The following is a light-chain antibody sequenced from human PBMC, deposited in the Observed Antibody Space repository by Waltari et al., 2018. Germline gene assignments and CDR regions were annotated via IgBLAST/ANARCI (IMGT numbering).Light chain of an antibody. CDR2: HTS. CDR1: QVVGKY. Sequence: VLTQSPGTLPWSPGERATLSCRASQVVGKYLAWYQSRHGHAPSLLLYHTSIRATGIPDRFSCSGYVTDFSLTISRLEPEDFAVYYCQKYDFLPATFGQGTTVEIK. J-gene: IGKJ1*01. V-gene: IGKV3-20*01. CDR3: QKYDFLPAT.